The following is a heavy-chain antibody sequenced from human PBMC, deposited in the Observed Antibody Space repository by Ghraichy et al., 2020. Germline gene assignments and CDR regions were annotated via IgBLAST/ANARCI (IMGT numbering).Heavy chain of an antibody. CDR2: INHSGST. CDR1: GGSFSGYY. J-gene: IGHJ4*02. D-gene: IGHD6-19*01. CDR3: ARTLSGVAGVVDY. Sequence: GSLRLSCAVYGGSFSGYYWSWIRQPPGKGLEWIGEINHSGSTNYNPSLKSRVTISVDTSKNQFSLKLSSVTAADTAVYYCARTLSGVAGVVDYWGQGTLVTVSS. V-gene: IGHV4-34*01.